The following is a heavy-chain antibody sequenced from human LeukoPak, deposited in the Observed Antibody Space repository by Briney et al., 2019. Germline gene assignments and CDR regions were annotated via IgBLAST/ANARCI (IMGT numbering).Heavy chain of an antibody. D-gene: IGHD5-18*01. CDR3: AREIGPIQLHLWGSAFDY. Sequence: GGTLRLSCAASGFSFSSHGMSWVRQAPGKGLEWVSGIIGGAGGTYYADSVKGRFTISRDNAKNTLYLQMNSLRSEDTAVYYCAREIGPIQLHLWGSAFDYWGQGTLVTVSS. CDR2: IIGGAGGT. J-gene: IGHJ4*02. CDR1: GFSFSSHG. V-gene: IGHV3-23*01.